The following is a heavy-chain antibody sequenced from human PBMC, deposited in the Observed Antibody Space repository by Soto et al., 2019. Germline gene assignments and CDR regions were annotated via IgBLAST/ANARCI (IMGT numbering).Heavy chain of an antibody. CDR2: IHSGGST. CDR3: ARLVAAVPGNYYFDY. Sequence: EVQLVESGGGLVQPGGSLRLSCEASGITVSSNFMTWVHQAPGTGQEWVSVIHSGGSTYSASSVKGRSTISRDNSKNTVYLQMNSLRLEDTAAYYCARLVAAVPGNYYFDYWGQGTLVTVSS. CDR1: GITVSSNF. J-gene: IGHJ4*02. D-gene: IGHD1-1*01. V-gene: IGHV3-66*04.